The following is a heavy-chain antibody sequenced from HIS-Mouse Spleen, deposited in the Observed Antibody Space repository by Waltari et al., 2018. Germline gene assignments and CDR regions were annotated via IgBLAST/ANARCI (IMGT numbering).Heavy chain of an antibody. V-gene: IGHV1-2*02. CDR2: INHNSGGT. Sequence: QVQLVQSGAEVKKPGASVKVSCKASGYTFTGYYMHWVRQAPGQGLEWMEWINHNSGGTNYAQKFQCRVTMTRDTSISTAYMGLSRLRSDDTAVYYCARDTDYWGQGTLVTVSS. CDR3: ARDTDY. J-gene: IGHJ4*02. CDR1: GYTFTGYY.